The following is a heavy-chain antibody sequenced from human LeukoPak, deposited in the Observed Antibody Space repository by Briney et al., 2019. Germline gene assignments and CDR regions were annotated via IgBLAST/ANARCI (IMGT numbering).Heavy chain of an antibody. J-gene: IGHJ6*02. CDR1: GYTLTELS. V-gene: IGHV1-24*01. CDR2: FDPEDGET. Sequence: ASVKVSCTVSGYTLTELSMHWVRQAPGKGLEWMGGFDPEDGETIYAQKFQGRVTMTEDTSTDTAYMELSSLRSEDTAVYYCATDDPKGNHYYYFYGMDVWGQGTTVTVSS. CDR3: ATDDPKGNHYYYFYGMDV.